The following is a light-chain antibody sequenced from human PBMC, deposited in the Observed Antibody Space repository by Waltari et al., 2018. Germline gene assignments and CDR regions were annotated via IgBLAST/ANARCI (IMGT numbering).Light chain of an antibody. Sequence: QLVLTQSPSASASLGASVNLTCTLSSGHSPTVIAWLQQQPKKGPRYLMNVNSDGSHNKGVGIPYRFSGSSSGAERYLTISSLQSEDEADYYCQNGGHGTWVFGGGTRLTVL. J-gene: IGLJ3*02. CDR1: SGHSPTV. CDR2: VNSDGSH. V-gene: IGLV4-69*01. CDR3: QNGGHGTWV.